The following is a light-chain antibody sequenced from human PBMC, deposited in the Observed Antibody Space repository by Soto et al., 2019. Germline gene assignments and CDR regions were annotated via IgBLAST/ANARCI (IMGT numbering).Light chain of an antibody. CDR2: DVN. CDR3: VSYTTSTSYV. CDR1: SSDVGGFIY. V-gene: IGLV2-14*03. J-gene: IGLJ1*01. Sequence: QSALTQPASVSGSPGQSITISFTGTSSDVGGFIYVSWYQQHPGKAPKLMIYDVNNRPSGDSKRFSGSKSGNTDSLTISGLQTEDEADYYCVSYTTSTSYVFGSGTKSPS.